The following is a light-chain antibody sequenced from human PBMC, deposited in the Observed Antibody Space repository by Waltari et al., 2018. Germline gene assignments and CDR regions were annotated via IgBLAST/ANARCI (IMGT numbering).Light chain of an antibody. J-gene: IGLJ3*02. CDR1: TSNIGSHT. V-gene: IGLV1-44*01. CDR3: AAWDDSLNGWV. CDR2: SNN. Sequence: SVLTQPPSASGTPGQRVPISCSGSTSNIGSHTVNWYQQLPGTAPKLLIFSNNQRPSGVPDRFSGSKSGTSASLAISGLQSEDEADYYCAAWDDSLNGWVFGGGTKLTVL.